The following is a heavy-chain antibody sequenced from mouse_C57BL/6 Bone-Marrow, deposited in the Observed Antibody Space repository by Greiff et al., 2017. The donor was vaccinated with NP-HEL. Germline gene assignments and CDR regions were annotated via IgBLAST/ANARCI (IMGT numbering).Heavy chain of an antibody. CDR2: ISRGGDYI. D-gene: IGHD2-13*01. CDR3: TREGGDAYFDY. J-gene: IGHJ2*01. Sequence: DVMLVESGEGLVKPGGSLKLSCAASGFTFSSYAMSWVRQTPEKRLEWVAYISRGGDYIYSADTVKGRFPISRDNARNTLYLQMSRLKSEDTAMYYCTREGGDAYFDYWGQGTTLTVSS. V-gene: IGHV5-9-1*02. CDR1: GFTFSSYA.